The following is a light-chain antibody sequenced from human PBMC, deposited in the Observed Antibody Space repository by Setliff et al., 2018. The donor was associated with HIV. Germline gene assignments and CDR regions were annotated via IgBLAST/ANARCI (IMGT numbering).Light chain of an antibody. CDR2: DVG. V-gene: IGLV2-14*03. Sequence: QSALTQPASVSGSPGQSITISCTGTSSDVGDYSYVSWYQQHPGKAPKLMIFDVGNRPSGVSDRFSGSKSGNTASLTISGLQAEDEADYYCSSSRSSTIEVFGTGTKVTVL. CDR1: SSDVGDYSY. J-gene: IGLJ1*01. CDR3: SSSRSSTIEV.